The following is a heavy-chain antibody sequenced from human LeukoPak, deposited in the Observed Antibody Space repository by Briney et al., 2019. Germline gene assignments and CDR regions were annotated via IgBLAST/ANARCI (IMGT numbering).Heavy chain of an antibody. Sequence: GGSLRLSCAASGFTVSSSYMTWVRQAPGKGLEWVSTIGGGGESTYYADSVKGRFTISRDNSKNTVYLQMNSLRAEDTAVYYCAKVLSGSQDYWGQGTLVTVFS. V-gene: IGHV3-23*01. J-gene: IGHJ4*02. CDR1: GFTVSSSY. CDR2: IGGGGEST. D-gene: IGHD1-26*01. CDR3: AKVLSGSQDY.